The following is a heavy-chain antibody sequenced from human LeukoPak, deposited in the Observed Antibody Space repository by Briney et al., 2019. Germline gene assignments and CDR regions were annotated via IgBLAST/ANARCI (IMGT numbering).Heavy chain of an antibody. CDR1: GYTFISYG. CDR3: ARGDLTTYFDY. J-gene: IGHJ4*02. CDR2: ISAYNGNT. D-gene: IGHD2-21*01. V-gene: IGHV1-18*01. Sequence: SVSLSCKASGYTFISYGINWVRQAPGQGLEWMGWISAYNGNTINTQKLLGRVTMTTDTSTSTAFMELRSLRSDDTAVYYCARGDLTTYFDYWGQGTLVIVSS.